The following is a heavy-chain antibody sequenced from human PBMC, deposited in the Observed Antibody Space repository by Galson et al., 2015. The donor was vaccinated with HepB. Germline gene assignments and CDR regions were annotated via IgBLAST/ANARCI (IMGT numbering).Heavy chain of an antibody. CDR2: MNPNSGNT. Sequence: SVKVSCKASGYTFTSYDINWVRQATGQGLEWMGWMNPNSGNTGYAQKFQGRVTMTRNTSISTAYMELSSLRSEDTAVYYCARSITYYDFWSGYSHYYYYMDVWGKGTTVTVSS. CDR3: ARSITYYDFWSGYSHYYYYMDV. D-gene: IGHD3-3*01. V-gene: IGHV1-8*01. J-gene: IGHJ6*03. CDR1: GYTFTSYD.